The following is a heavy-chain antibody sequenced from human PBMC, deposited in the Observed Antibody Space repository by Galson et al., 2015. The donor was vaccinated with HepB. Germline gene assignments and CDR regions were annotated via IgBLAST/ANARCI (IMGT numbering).Heavy chain of an antibody. D-gene: IGHD2/OR15-2a*01. CDR3: ARRSVIGPPTPNAFDI. J-gene: IGHJ3*02. CDR2: IYPGDSDT. V-gene: IGHV5-51*01. Sequence: QSGAEVKKPGESLKISCKGSGYSFTSYWIGWVRQMPGKGLEWMGIIYPGDSDTRYSPSFQGQVTISADKSISTAYLQWSSLKASDTAMYYCARRSVIGPPTPNAFDIWGQGTMVTVSS. CDR1: GYSFTSYW.